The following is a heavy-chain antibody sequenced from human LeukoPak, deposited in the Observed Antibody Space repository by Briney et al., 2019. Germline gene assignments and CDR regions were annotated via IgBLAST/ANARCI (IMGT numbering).Heavy chain of an antibody. J-gene: IGHJ4*02. CDR3: GRYCSSTSCEFDY. CDR1: GDSVISGTSF. D-gene: IGHD2-2*01. V-gene: IGHV4-31*03. CDR2: IHHSGRT. Sequence: PSQTLSLTCTVSGDSVISGTSFWGWIRQPPGKGLEWVGYIHHSGRTYDNPSLQSRVIISMDTSKNQFSLKLNSVTAADTAGDYCGRYCSSTSCEFDYWGQGALVTVSS.